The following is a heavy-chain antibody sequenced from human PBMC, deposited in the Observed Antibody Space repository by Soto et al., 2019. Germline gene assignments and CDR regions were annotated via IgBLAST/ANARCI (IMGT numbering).Heavy chain of an antibody. J-gene: IGHJ4*02. D-gene: IGHD2-2*01. CDR3: VTVLPHANSWFDY. Sequence: GHLVESAGGFVKPGGSLTLSCAASGFTFSNVWLSWVRQVPGKGLEWLGRIKSRTENETTDYASPARGRFIMSRDDSKNMLYLQLNSLKSEDTGVYYCVTVLPHANSWFDYWGQGTPVTVSS. V-gene: IGHV3-15*01. CDR2: IKSRTENETT. CDR1: GFTFSNVW.